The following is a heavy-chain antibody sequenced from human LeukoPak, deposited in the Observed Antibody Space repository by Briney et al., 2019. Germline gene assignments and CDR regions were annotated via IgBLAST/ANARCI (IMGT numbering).Heavy chain of an antibody. CDR2: IDHTGST. CDR3: ARGRVSSNTWYSTYYYYFYMDV. Sequence: SGTLSLTCAVSGGSISSSNWWSWVRQPPGKGLEWIGYIDHTGSTNYNPSLNSRVTISRDTSKNHFSLELTSATAADTAVYFCARGRVSSNTWYSTYYYYFYMDVWGKGTTVTVSS. CDR1: GGSISSSNW. D-gene: IGHD6-13*01. J-gene: IGHJ6*03. V-gene: IGHV4-4*02.